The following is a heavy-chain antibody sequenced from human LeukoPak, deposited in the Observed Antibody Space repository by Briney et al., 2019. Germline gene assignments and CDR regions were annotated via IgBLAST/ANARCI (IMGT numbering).Heavy chain of an antibody. CDR2: IYSGGST. CDR3: ARRAARRGGDDY. V-gene: IGHV3-66*02. D-gene: IGHD6-6*01. J-gene: IGHJ4*02. CDR1: GFTVSSNY. Sequence: GGSLRLSCAASGFTVSSNYMSWVRQPPGKGLEWVSVIYSGGSTYYADSVKGRFTISRDNSKNTLYLQMNSLRAEDTAVYYCARRAARRGGDDYWGQGTLVTVSS.